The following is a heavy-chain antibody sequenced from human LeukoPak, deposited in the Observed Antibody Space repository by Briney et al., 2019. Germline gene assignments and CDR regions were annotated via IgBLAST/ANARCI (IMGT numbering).Heavy chain of an antibody. D-gene: IGHD3-22*01. CDR2: IYYSGST. CDR1: GGSISSYY. Sequence: PSETLSLTWTVSGGSISSYYWSWIRQPPGKGLEWIGYIYYSGSTNYNPSLKSRVTISVDTSKNQFSLKLSSVTAADTAVYYCARGRDYYDSSNYYYGPYSDYWGQGTLVTVSS. CDR3: ARGRDYYDSSNYYYGPYSDY. V-gene: IGHV4-59*01. J-gene: IGHJ4*02.